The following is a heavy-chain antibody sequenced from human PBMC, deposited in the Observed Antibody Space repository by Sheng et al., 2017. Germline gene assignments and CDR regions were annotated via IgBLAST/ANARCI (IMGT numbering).Heavy chain of an antibody. CDR3: ARCSRIGCSVSDI. CDR1: GGTFSSYT. D-gene: IGHD3-10*02. V-gene: IGHV1-69*02. CDR2: IIPILGIA. Sequence: QVQLVQSGAEVKKPGSSVKVSCKASGGTFSSYTISWVRQAPGQGLEWMGRIIPILGIANYAQKFQGRVTITADKSTSTAYMELSSLRSEDTAVYYCARCSRIGCSVSDIWGQGTMVTVSS. J-gene: IGHJ3*02.